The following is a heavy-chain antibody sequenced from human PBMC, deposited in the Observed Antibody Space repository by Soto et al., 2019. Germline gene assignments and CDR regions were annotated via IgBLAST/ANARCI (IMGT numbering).Heavy chain of an antibody. CDR2: IYYSGST. D-gene: IGHD6-19*01. Sequence: QLQVQGSGPGLVKPAETLSLTCTVSGGSISSSSYYWGCFRQPPGKGLEWIGSIYYSGSTYYNPSLKSRVTISVDTSKNQFSLKLSSVTAADTAVYYCARPLDSRWIPFDYWGQGTLVTVSS. CDR1: GGSISSSSYY. J-gene: IGHJ4*02. CDR3: ARPLDSRWIPFDY. V-gene: IGHV4-39*01.